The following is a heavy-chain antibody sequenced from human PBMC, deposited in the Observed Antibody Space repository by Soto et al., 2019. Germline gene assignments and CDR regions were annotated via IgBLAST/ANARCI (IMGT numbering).Heavy chain of an antibody. D-gene: IGHD6-19*01. J-gene: IGHJ4*02. Sequence: QAQFVQSGAEVKKPGASVKVSCKASGYTLSSFGIHWVRQAPGQRLEWMGWINAGNGNTKYSQKLQGRVTFSRDTSANTAYMELTSLTSEDTAVYYCVRTRQQWLVGDSWGQGSLVTVSS. CDR2: INAGNGNT. CDR1: GYTLSSFG. CDR3: VRTRQQWLVGDS. V-gene: IGHV1-3*01.